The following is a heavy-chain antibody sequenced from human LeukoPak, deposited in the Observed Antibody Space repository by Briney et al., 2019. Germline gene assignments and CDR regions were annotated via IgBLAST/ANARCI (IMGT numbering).Heavy chain of an antibody. CDR1: GFTFSDYW. Sequence: GGSLRLSCAASGFTFSDYWMTWVRQAPGKGLEWVANIKQDGSKKYYVDSVKGRFTISRDNANNSLYPQMNSLRAEDTAVYYCAKEVGGSGSFWGQGTLVTVSS. J-gene: IGHJ4*02. D-gene: IGHD3-10*01. CDR3: AKEVGGSGSF. CDR2: IKQDGSKK. V-gene: IGHV3-7*01.